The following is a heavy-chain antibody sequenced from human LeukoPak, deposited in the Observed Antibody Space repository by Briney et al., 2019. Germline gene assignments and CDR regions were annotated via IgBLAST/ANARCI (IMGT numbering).Heavy chain of an antibody. V-gene: IGHV5-51*01. CDR3: AGHRVATISYYYYGMDV. Sequence: GESLKISCKGSGYSFTSYWIGWVRQMPGKGLEWLGIIYPGDSDTRYSPSFQGQVTISADKSISTAYLQWSSLKASDAAMYYCAGHRVATISYYYYGMDVWGQGTTVTVSS. D-gene: IGHD5-12*01. J-gene: IGHJ6*02. CDR2: IYPGDSDT. CDR1: GYSFTSYW.